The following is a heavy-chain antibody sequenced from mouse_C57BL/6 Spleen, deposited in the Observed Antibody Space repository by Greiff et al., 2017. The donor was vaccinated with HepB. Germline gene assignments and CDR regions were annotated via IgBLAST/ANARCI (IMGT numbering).Heavy chain of an antibody. CDR3: ARSTYYDYDGYYCDY. CDR2: IYPGDGDT. J-gene: IGHJ2*01. D-gene: IGHD2-4*01. V-gene: IGHV1-80*01. Sequence: VQLQQSGAELVKPGASVKISCKASGYAFSSYWMNWVKQRPGKGLEWIGQIYPGDGDTNYNGKFKGKATLTADKSSSPAYMQLSSLTSEDSAVYFCARSTYYDYDGYYCDYWGQGTTLTVSS. CDR1: GYAFSSYW.